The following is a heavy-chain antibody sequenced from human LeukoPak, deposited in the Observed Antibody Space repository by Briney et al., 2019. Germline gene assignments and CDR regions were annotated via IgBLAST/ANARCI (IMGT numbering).Heavy chain of an antibody. CDR1: GGSISSGGYY. V-gene: IGHV4-31*03. CDR2: ISYSGST. CDR3: ARGYCSSTTCYYNGMDV. Sequence: PSQTLSLTCTVSGGSISSGGYYWSWIRQHPGKGLEWIGYISYSGSTNYNPSLKSRVTISLDTSKNQFSLQLTSVTATDTAVYYCARGYCSSTTCYYNGMDVWGQGTTVTVSS. D-gene: IGHD2/OR15-2a*01. J-gene: IGHJ6*02.